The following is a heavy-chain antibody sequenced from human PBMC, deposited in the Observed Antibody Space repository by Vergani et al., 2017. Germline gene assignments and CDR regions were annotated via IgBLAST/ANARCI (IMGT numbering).Heavy chain of an antibody. Sequence: EVQLLESGGGLVQPGGSLRLSCAASGFTFSSYAMSWVRQAPGKGLEWVSGISGSGDSTYYADSVKGRFTISRDNSKNTLYLQMNSLRAEDTAVYYCAKDSRYFDWLLSYWGQETLVTVS. J-gene: IGHJ4*02. CDR2: ISGSGDST. D-gene: IGHD3-9*01. V-gene: IGHV3-23*01. CDR3: AKDSRYFDWLLSY. CDR1: GFTFSSYA.